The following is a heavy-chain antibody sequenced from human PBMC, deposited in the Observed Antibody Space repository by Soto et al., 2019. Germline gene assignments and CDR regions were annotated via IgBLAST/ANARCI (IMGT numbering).Heavy chain of an antibody. CDR3: ARAGSYCSGGSCSFAY. CDR1: GYTFSGHF. J-gene: IGHJ4*02. D-gene: IGHD2-15*01. V-gene: IGHV1-2*02. Sequence: QVQLVQSGADLKKPGASVKVSCKTSGYTFSGHFLQWVRQAPGAGPEWMGWINPNTGNTKYGQKFEGRVTMTRDMSSSTAYMELTRLTVDDTAVYFCARAGSYCSGGSCSFAYWGQGSLVTVSP. CDR2: INPNTGNT.